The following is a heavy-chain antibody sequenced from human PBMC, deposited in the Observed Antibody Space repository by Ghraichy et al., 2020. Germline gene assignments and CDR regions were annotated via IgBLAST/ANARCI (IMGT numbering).Heavy chain of an antibody. CDR2: ISSSSSYI. J-gene: IGHJ6*02. Sequence: GGSLRLSCAASGFTFKTYTMNWLRQAPGKGLEWVSSISSSSSYIYYADSVKGRFTISRDNAKNSLYLQMNSLRAEDTAVYYCVREMAHSSSSAVVWGQGTTVTVSS. CDR1: GFTFKTYT. D-gene: IGHD6-6*01. V-gene: IGHV3-21*01. CDR3: VREMAHSSSSAVV.